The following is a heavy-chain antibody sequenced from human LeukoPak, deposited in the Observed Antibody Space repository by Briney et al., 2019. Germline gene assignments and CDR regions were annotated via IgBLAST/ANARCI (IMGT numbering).Heavy chain of an antibody. Sequence: SETLSLTCTVSGGSISSYYWSWIRQPPGKGLEWIGYIYYSGSTNYNPSLKSRVTISVDTSKNQFSLKLSSVTAADTAVYYCARGQERGGTEASYYFDYWGQGTLVTVSS. D-gene: IGHD3-16*01. V-gene: IGHV4-59*01. CDR2: IYYSGST. J-gene: IGHJ4*02. CDR3: ARGQERGGTEASYYFDY. CDR1: GGSISSYY.